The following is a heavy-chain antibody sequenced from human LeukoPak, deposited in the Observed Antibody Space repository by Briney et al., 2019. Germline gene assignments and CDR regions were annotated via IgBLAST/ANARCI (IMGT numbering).Heavy chain of an antibody. CDR1: GYTFTSYD. D-gene: IGHD1-26*01. CDR2: MNPNSGNT. V-gene: IGHV1-8*01. CDR3: VVDSVGATNAFDY. J-gene: IGHJ4*02. Sequence: ASVKVSCEASGYTFTSYDINWVRQATGQGLEWMGWMNPNSGNTGYAQKFQGRVTMTRNTSINTAYMELSSLRSEDTAVYYCVVDSVGATNAFDYWGQGTLVTVSS.